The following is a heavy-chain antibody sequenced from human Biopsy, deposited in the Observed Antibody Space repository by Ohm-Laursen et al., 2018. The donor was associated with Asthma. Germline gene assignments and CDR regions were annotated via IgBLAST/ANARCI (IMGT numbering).Heavy chain of an antibody. V-gene: IGHV1-18*01. CDR2: ISVYNGNT. J-gene: IGHJ6*02. CDR1: GYTFNSAG. Sequence: GASVKVSCKASGYTFNSAGITWVRQAPGQGLKWMGWISVYNGNTKVAQKLQDRVTMITGTSTSTAYMELRSLRSDDTAVYFCARAVDYSHYYGIDVWGQGTTVTVS. CDR3: ARAVDYSHYYGIDV. D-gene: IGHD3-10*01.